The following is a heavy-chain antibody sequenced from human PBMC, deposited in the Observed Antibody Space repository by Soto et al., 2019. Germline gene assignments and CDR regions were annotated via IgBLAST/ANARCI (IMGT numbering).Heavy chain of an antibody. CDR1: GITFSHYG. CDR2: IWYDGSKR. J-gene: IGHJ4*02. V-gene: IGHV3-33*01. Sequence: QVLLVESGGGVVQPGTSLRLSCVASGITFSHYGMHWFRQAPGKGLEWVAIIWYDGSKRYYADSVKGRFTISRDDSKNTLYLQMDSLRAVDTAVYYCATGTTYKLDYWGQGTLVTVSS. D-gene: IGHD1-1*01. CDR3: ATGTTYKLDY.